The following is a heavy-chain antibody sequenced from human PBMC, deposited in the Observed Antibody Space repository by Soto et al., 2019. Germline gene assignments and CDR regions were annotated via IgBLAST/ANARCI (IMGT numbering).Heavy chain of an antibody. Sequence: QVQLQQWGAGLLKPSETLSLTCAVYGGSFSGYYWSWIRQPPGQGLEWIGEINHSGSTNYNPSLKSRVTISVDTSKNQFSLKLSSVTAADTAVYYCARAARWFGGAGFDYWGQGTLVTVSS. CDR2: INHSGST. V-gene: IGHV4-34*01. D-gene: IGHD3-10*01. CDR1: GGSFSGYY. J-gene: IGHJ4*02. CDR3: ARAARWFGGAGFDY.